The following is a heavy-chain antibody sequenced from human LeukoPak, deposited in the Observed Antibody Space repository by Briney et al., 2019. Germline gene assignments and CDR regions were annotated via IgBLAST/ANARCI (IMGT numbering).Heavy chain of an antibody. CDR3: AKDNSDYFDY. CDR2: ISGSGDST. V-gene: IGHV3-23*01. CDR1: GFTLSNYA. D-gene: IGHD4-23*01. Sequence: GGSLRLSCAASGFTLSNYAINWVRQAPDKGLEWVSAISGSGDSTYYADSVRGRFTISRDNSKNTVYLHVSSLRAEDTALYFCAKDNSDYFDYWGQGTLITVSS. J-gene: IGHJ4*02.